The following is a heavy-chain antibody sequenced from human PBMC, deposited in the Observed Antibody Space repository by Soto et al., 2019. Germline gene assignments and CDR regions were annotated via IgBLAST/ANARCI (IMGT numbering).Heavy chain of an antibody. CDR1: GYTFTGYY. CDR2: INPNSGGT. D-gene: IGHD6-19*01. Sequence: ASVKVSCKASGYTFTGYYMHWVRQAPGQGLEWMGWINPNSGGTNYAQKFQGRVTMTRDTSISTAYMELSRLRSDDTAVYYCARDTRYNSGWSDFDHWGQGTLVTVSS. CDR3: ARDTRYNSGWSDFDH. J-gene: IGHJ4*02. V-gene: IGHV1-2*02.